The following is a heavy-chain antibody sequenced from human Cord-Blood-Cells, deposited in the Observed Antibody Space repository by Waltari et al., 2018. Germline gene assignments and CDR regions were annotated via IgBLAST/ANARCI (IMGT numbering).Heavy chain of an antibody. Sequence: QVQLQESGPGLVKPSETLSLTSAVPGYSISSGYYWGWIRQPPGKGLEWIGIIYHSGSTYYNPSLKSRVTISVDTSKNQFSLKLSSVTAADTAVYYCARDGIAAAGTLDIWGQGTMVTVSS. V-gene: IGHV4-38-2*02. D-gene: IGHD6-13*01. CDR2: IYHSGST. J-gene: IGHJ3*02. CDR3: ARDGIAAAGTLDI. CDR1: GYSISSGYY.